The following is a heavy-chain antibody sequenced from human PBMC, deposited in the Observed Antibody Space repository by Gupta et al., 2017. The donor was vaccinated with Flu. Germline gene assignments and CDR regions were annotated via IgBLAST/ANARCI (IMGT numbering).Heavy chain of an antibody. Sequence: VQLLQSGAEVKKPVASLRISCKGSGYSFTSYWISWVRQMPGKGLEWMGRIDTSESYTNYSPAGQGHVTISADKSISTAEMQWRRLKASENAMYYCALTKSSSGPGGAFDIGGQGTMVTVSS. D-gene: IGHD6-13*01. V-gene: IGHV5-10-1*01. CDR3: ALTKSSSGPGGAFDI. CDR2: IDTSESYT. CDR1: GYSFTSYW. J-gene: IGHJ3*02.